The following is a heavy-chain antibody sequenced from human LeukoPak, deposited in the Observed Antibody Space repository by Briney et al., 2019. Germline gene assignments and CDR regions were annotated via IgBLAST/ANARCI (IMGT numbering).Heavy chain of an antibody. Sequence: PGESLKISCKGSEYSFTTYWIVWVRQMPGKGLEWMGIIYPGDSDTRYSPSFQGQVTISADKSISTAYLQWSSLKASDTAIYYCARHIREYASDSPLDYWGQGTLVIVSS. CDR2: IYPGDSDT. CDR3: ARHIREYASDSPLDY. V-gene: IGHV5-51*01. D-gene: IGHD2-2*01. CDR1: EYSFTTYW. J-gene: IGHJ4*02.